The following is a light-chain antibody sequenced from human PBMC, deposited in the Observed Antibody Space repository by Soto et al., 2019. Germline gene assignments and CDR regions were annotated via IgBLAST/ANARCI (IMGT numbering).Light chain of an antibody. J-gene: IGLJ7*01. CDR1: SSNIGAGYD. CDR2: GNS. Sequence: QSVLTQPPSVSGAPGQRVTISSTGSSSNIGAGYDVHWYQQLPGTAPKRLIYGNSNRPSGVPDRFSGSKSGTSASLAIAGLQAEDEADYYCQSYDSSLSGPVFGGGTQLTVL. V-gene: IGLV1-40*01. CDR3: QSYDSSLSGPV.